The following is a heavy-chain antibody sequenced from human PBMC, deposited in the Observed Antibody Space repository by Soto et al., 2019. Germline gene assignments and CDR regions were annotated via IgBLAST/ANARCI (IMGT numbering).Heavy chain of an antibody. D-gene: IGHD3-22*01. Sequence: SVKVSCKASGGTFSSYAISWVRQAPGQGLEGMGGIIPIFGTENYAQKFQGRVTITADKSTSTAYMELRRLRSEDTAVYYCASSPPLYYYDSSGPPGWFDPWGQGTLVTVSS. CDR3: ASSPPLYYYDSSGPPGWFDP. J-gene: IGHJ5*02. V-gene: IGHV1-69*06. CDR1: GGTFSSYA. CDR2: IIPIFGTE.